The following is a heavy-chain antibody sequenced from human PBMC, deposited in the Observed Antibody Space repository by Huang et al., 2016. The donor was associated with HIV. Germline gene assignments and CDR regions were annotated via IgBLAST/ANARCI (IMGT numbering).Heavy chain of an antibody. V-gene: IGHV1-46*03. CDR2: INSIGGST. Sequence: QVQLVQSGAEVKKPGASVRVSYKASGYTFTSYYMHWVRQAPGQGLEWMGIINSIGGSTTYAQKFQGRVTMTRDTSTSTVYMELSNLRSEDTAVYYCARERRGFGMDVWGKGTTVTVSS. CDR3: ARERRGFGMDV. J-gene: IGHJ6*04. CDR1: GYTFTSYY.